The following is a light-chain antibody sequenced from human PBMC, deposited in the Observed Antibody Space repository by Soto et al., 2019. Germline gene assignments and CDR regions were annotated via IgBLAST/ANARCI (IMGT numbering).Light chain of an antibody. V-gene: IGKV1-5*01. CDR2: AAS. CDR1: QSISSW. CDR3: QQYNSYSWT. J-gene: IGKJ1*01. Sequence: DIQMTQSPSTLSPSVGDRVTITCRASQSISSWLAWYQQKPGKAPKLLIYAASSLESGVPSRFSGSGSGTEFTLTISSLQPDDFATYYCQQYNSYSWTFGQGTKVEIK.